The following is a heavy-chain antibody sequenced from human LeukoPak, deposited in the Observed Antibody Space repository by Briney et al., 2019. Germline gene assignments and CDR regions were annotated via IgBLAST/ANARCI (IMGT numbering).Heavy chain of an antibody. V-gene: IGHV3-23*01. D-gene: IGHD3-3*01. CDR1: GFTFSSYA. Sequence: GGSLRLSCAASGFTFSSYAMSWVRQAPGKGLQWVSGISGSGETTYYADSVKGRFTISRDNSKNTLYLQMNTLRGEDTAVYFCAKGSGSYGQDLYDWGQGTLVTVSS. CDR3: AKGSGSYGQDLYD. CDR2: ISGSGETT. J-gene: IGHJ4*02.